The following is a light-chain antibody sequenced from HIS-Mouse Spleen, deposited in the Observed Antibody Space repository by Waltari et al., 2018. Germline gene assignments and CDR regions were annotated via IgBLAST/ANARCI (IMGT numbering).Light chain of an antibody. CDR3: QQYYSTPLT. J-gene: IGKJ4*01. Sequence: DIVMTQSPLSLPVTPGEPAPISCRSSQSLLSSNGYNYLDWYLQKPGQSPQLLIYLGSNRASGVPDRFSRSESGTDFPLTISSLQDEDGAVYYCQQYYSTPLTFGGGTKVEIK. CDR2: LGS. CDR1: QSLLSSNGYNY. V-gene: IGKV2-28*01.